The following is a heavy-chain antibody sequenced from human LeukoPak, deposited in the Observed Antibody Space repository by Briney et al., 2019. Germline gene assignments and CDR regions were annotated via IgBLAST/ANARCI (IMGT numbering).Heavy chain of an antibody. D-gene: IGHD2-2*01. CDR2: INSDGSST. J-gene: IGHJ4*02. V-gene: IGHV3-74*01. Sequence: GRSLRLSCAASGFTFSSYWMHWVRQAPGKGLVWVSRINSDGSSTSYADSVKGRFTISQDHAKNTLHLQMNSLRAEDTAVYYCARVRVDCSRTSCYLFFAYWGQGPLLRVSS. CDR3: ARVRVDCSRTSCYLFFAY. CDR1: GFTFSSYW.